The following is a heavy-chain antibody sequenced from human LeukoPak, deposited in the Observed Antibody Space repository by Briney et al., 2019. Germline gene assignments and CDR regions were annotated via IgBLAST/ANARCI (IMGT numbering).Heavy chain of an antibody. V-gene: IGHV2-70*04. D-gene: IGHD5-12*01. Sequence: SGPTLVNPTQTLTLTCTFSGFSVSTSGMRVSWIRQPPGKALEWLARIDWDDDKFYSTSLKTRLTISKDTSKNQVVLTMTNMDPVDTATYYCARTPVRYSGYDLSDAFDIWGQGTMVTVSS. CDR1: GFSVSTSGMR. J-gene: IGHJ3*02. CDR2: IDWDDDK. CDR3: ARTPVRYSGYDLSDAFDI.